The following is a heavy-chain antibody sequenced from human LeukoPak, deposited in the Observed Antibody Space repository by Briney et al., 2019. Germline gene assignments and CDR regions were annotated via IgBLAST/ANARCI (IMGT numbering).Heavy chain of an antibody. Sequence: SETLSLTCAAYGGSFSGYYWSWIRQPPGKGLEWIGSIYYSGSTYYNPSLKSRVTISVDTSKNQFSLKLSSVTAADTAVYYCAREFEAYCGGDCYDYWGQGTLVTVSS. J-gene: IGHJ4*02. CDR1: GGSFSGYY. D-gene: IGHD2-21*01. CDR2: IYYSGST. CDR3: AREFEAYCGGDCYDY. V-gene: IGHV4-34*01.